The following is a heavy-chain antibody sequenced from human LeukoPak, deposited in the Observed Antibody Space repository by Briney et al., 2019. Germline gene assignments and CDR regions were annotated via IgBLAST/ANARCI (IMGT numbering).Heavy chain of an antibody. D-gene: IGHD2-21*01. V-gene: IGHV1-3*01. Sequence: ASVKVSCKASGYIFTKYVVHWVRQAPGQRPEWMGWIKAGNGDTKYSQNFQGRLTITRDTSASTVYMELSSLTSEDTALYYCARDDCGDTCYPGGYWGQGTPVTVSS. CDR2: IKAGNGDT. J-gene: IGHJ4*02. CDR1: GYIFTKYV. CDR3: ARDDCGDTCYPGGY.